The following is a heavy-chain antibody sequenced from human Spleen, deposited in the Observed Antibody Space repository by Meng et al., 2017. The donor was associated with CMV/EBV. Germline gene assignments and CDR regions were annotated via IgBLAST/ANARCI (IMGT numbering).Heavy chain of an antibody. CDR1: GFSFNTGGVS. J-gene: IGHJ4*02. CDR3: AHRRRDFLNGYFGF. D-gene: IGHD3/OR15-3a*01. CDR2: IYWDDDK. V-gene: IGHV2-5*02. Sequence: SGPTLVKPTQTLTLTCTFSGFSFNTGGVSVGWIRQPPGKGLEWLALIYWDDDKSYSPSLGSRLTITKDTSKNQVVLTMTNMDSVDTATYYCAHRRRDFLNGYFGFWGQGTLVTVSS.